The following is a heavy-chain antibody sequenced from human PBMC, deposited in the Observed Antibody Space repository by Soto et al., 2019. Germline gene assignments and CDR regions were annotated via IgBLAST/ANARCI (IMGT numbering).Heavy chain of an antibody. CDR2: IYYSGGT. CDR1: GGSISSSSYY. CDR3: ASGYDILTGYPRGDYYGMDV. J-gene: IGHJ6*02. V-gene: IGHV4-39*01. D-gene: IGHD3-9*01. Sequence: QLQLQESGPGLVKPSETLSLTCTVSGGSISSSSYYWGWIRQPPGKGLEWIGSIYYSGGTYYNPSLKSRVTISVDTSKNQFSLKLSSVTAADTAVYYCASGYDILTGYPRGDYYGMDVWGQGTTVTVSS.